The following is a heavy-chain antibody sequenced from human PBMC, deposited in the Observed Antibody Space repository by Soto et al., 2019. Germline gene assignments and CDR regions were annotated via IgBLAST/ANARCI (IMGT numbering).Heavy chain of an antibody. V-gene: IGHV1-18*01. D-gene: IGHD6-6*01. Sequence: QVQLVQSGPEVTKPGASVKVSCKASGYTFTSYGISWVRQAPGQGLEWMGWISTYNGNPNYAQKFQGRVTMTTDTSTSTAYMELRSLRSDDTAVFYCARAPLYSTSLKNAFDIWGQGTVVTVSS. CDR1: GYTFTSYG. CDR3: ARAPLYSTSLKNAFDI. CDR2: ISTYNGNP. J-gene: IGHJ3*02.